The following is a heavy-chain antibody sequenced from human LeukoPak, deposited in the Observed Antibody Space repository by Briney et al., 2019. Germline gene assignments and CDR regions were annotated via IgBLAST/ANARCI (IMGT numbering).Heavy chain of an antibody. J-gene: IGHJ4*02. CDR2: IKQDGSDR. Sequence: GGSLRLSCAASGFTFRNYWMSWVRQAPGTGLEWVANIKQDGSDRNYVTSERGRFTISRDNAESSLFLQMNSLRAEDTAVYYCVRNLAVAGTCFDSWGQGTLVTVSS. CDR1: GFTFRNYW. V-gene: IGHV3-7*03. CDR3: VRNLAVAGTCFDS. D-gene: IGHD6-19*01.